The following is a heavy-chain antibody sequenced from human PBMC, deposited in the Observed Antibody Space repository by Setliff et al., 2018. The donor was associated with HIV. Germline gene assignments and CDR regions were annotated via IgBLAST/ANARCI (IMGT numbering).Heavy chain of an antibody. CDR2: INAGNGNT. J-gene: IGHJ3*02. D-gene: IGHD5-12*01. V-gene: IGHV1-3*01. CDR3: ARDREWPRPWGAFDI. CDR1: GYTFTSYA. Sequence: ASVKVSCKASGYTFTSYAMHWVRQAPGQRLGWMGWINAGNGNTKYSQKFQGRVTITRDTSASTAYMELSSLRSEDTAVYYCARDREWPRPWGAFDIWGQGTMVTVSS.